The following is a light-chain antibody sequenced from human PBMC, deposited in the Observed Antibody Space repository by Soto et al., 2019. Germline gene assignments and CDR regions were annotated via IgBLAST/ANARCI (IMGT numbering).Light chain of an antibody. CDR2: KAS. CDR1: QSISSW. V-gene: IGKV1-5*03. CDR3: QQYSAYPYT. Sequence: DIQMTQSPYTLSASVGHRVTITCRASQSISSWLAWYQQKPGKAPNLLIYKASSLESGVPSRFSGSGTGTEFTLTISSLQPEDFATYYCQQYSAYPYTFGQGTKVDIK. J-gene: IGKJ2*01.